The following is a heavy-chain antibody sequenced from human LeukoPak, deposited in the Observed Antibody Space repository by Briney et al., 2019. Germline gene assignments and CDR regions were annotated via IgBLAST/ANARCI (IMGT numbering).Heavy chain of an antibody. D-gene: IGHD3-10*01. CDR2: ISYDGSNN. J-gene: IGHJ4*02. Sequence: GGSLRLSYAASGFTFSSYGMHWVRQAPGKGLEWVAVISYDGSNNYYADSVKGRFTISRDNSKITMHLQMNSLRAGDTAVYYCAKEGGGSTFGSDYRGQGTLVTVSS. CDR1: GFTFSSYG. V-gene: IGHV3-30*18. CDR3: AKEGGGSTFGSDY.